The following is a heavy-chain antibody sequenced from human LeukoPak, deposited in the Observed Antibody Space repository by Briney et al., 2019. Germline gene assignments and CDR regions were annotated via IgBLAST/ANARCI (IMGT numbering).Heavy chain of an antibody. V-gene: IGHV3-74*01. J-gene: IGHJ4*02. CDR1: GFTFSSYW. D-gene: IGHD6-13*01. CDR3: ARDIAAAVDY. Sequence: GGSLRLPCTASGFTFSSYWMHWVRQVPGKGLVWVSCINSAGISTNYADSVKGRFTISRDNAKNTLYLQMNSLRAEDTAIYYCARDIAAAVDYWGQGTLVTVSS. CDR2: INSAGIST.